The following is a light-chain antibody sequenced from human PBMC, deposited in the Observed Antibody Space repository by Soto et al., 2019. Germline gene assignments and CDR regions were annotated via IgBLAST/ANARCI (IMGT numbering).Light chain of an antibody. CDR2: DAS. J-gene: IGKJ5*01. CDR1: PSVSSY. CDR3: QQQSNWTIT. V-gene: IGKV3-11*01. Sequence: EIVLTQSPATLSLSPGERATLSCRASPSVSSYLAWYHKKPGQAPRILIYDASNRATGIPARFSGSGSGTDFNLTISRLETEDFAVYECQQQSNWTITFGQGTRLEIK.